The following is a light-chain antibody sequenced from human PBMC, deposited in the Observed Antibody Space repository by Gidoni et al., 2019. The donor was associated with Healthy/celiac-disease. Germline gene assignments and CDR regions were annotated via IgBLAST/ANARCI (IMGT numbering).Light chain of an antibody. CDR1: QSVSSSY. CDR3: QQYGSSPPIT. CDR2: CAS. J-gene: IGKJ5*01. Sequence: EIVLTQSPGTLALSPGERATLPCRASQSVSSSYLAWYQQNPGQAPRPLIYCASSRATGIPDRFSGSGSCTDFTLTICSLEHEDFAVYYCQQYGSSPPITFGQWTRLEIK. V-gene: IGKV3-20*01.